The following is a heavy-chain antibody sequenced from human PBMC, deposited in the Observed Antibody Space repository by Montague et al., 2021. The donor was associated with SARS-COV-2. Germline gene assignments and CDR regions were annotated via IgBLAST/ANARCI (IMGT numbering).Heavy chain of an antibody. CDR3: ARGHLSVSMIVVVFTSASYYFDY. CDR2: IRQSGRT. CDR1: GGSFGDDH. D-gene: IGHD3-22*01. V-gene: IGHV4-34*01. Sequence: SETLSLTCAVYGGSFGDDHWSWIRQPPGKGLEWIGNIRQSGRTXXXPSXXXRVTISVDTSKNQFPLKLTSVTAADTGLYFCARGHLSVSMIVVVFTSASYYFDYWGQGAQVTVSS. J-gene: IGHJ4*02.